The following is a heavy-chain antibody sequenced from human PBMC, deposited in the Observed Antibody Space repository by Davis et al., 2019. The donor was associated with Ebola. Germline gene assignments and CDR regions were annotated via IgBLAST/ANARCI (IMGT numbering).Heavy chain of an antibody. CDR3: AKGGGWELFHSLDY. D-gene: IGHD1-26*01. J-gene: IGHJ4*02. CDR1: GFTFNDYY. Sequence: GESLKISCAASGFTFNDYYMSWVRQAPGKGLEWVSFISGSSSYENYADSVKGRFTISRDSSKNTLYLQMNSLRAEDTAAYYCAKGGGWELFHSLDYWGQGTLVTVSS. CDR2: ISGSSSYE. V-gene: IGHV3-11*05.